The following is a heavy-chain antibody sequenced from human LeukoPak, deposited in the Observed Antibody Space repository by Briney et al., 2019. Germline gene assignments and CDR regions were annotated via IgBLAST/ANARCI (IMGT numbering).Heavy chain of an antibody. J-gene: IGHJ4*02. D-gene: IGHD5-18*01. V-gene: IGHV4-34*01. CDR3: ARGGIQLYAAIDY. CDR2: INHSGST. Sequence: SETLSLTCAVYGGSFSGYYWSWIRQPPGKGLEWIGEINHSGSTNYNPSLRSRVTISVDTSKNQFSLKLSSVTAADTAVYYCARGGIQLYAAIDYWGQGTLVTVSS. CDR1: GGSFSGYY.